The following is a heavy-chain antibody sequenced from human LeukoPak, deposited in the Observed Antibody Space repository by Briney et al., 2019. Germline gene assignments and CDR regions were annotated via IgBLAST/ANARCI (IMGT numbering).Heavy chain of an antibody. Sequence: GGSLRLSCAASGFTFSSYGMHWVRQAPGKGLEWVAFIRYDGSNKYYADSVKGRFTISRDNSKNTLYLQMNSLRAEDTAVYYCAKDARYGSGPLPVYYMDVWGKGTTVTISS. J-gene: IGHJ6*03. V-gene: IGHV3-30*02. CDR3: AKDARYGSGPLPVYYMDV. CDR2: IRYDGSNK. D-gene: IGHD3-10*01. CDR1: GFTFSSYG.